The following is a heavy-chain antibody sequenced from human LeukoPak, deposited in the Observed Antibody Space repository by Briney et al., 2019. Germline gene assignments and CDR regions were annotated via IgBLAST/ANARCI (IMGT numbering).Heavy chain of an antibody. J-gene: IGHJ4*02. CDR1: GGSISSHY. CDR2: IYYSGST. D-gene: IGHD3-9*01. Sequence: SETLSLTCTVSGGSISSHYWSWIRQPPGKGLEWIGYIYYSGSTNYNPFLKSRVTISVDTSKNQFSLKLSSVTAADTAVYYCARHFDWLSSIKDWGQGTLVTVSS. CDR3: ARHFDWLSSIKD. V-gene: IGHV4-59*11.